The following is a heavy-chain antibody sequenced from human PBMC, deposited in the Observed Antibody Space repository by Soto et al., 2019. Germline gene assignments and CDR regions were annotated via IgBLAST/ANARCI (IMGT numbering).Heavy chain of an antibody. V-gene: IGHV4-31*03. J-gene: IGHJ6*02. CDR3: ARDRAKCSGGSCYDDDYYGMDA. CDR1: GGSISSGGYY. CDR2: IYYSGST. D-gene: IGHD2-15*01. Sequence: SETLSLTCTVSGGSISSGGYYWSWIRQHPGKGLEWIGYIYYSGSTYYNPSLKSRVTISVDTSKNQFSLKLSSVTAADTAVYYCARDRAKCSGGSCYDDDYYGMDAWGQGTTVTVSS.